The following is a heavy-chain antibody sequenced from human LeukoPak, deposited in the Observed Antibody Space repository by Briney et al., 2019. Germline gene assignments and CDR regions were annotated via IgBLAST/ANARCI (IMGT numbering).Heavy chain of an antibody. CDR1: GGSISSYY. CDR2: IYTSGST. V-gene: IGHV4-4*09. D-gene: IGHD3-16*01. J-gene: IGHJ5*02. CDR3: AKSPSGRGGYNWFDP. Sequence: PSETLSLTCTVSGGSISSYYWSWIRQPPGKGLEWIGYIYTSGSTNYNPSLKSRVTISVDTSKNQFSLNLSSVTAADTAVYYCAKSPSGRGGYNWFDPWGQGTLVTVSS.